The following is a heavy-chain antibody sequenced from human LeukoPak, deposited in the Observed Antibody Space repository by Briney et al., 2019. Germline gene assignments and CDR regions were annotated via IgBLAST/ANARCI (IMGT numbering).Heavy chain of an antibody. D-gene: IGHD5-24*01. V-gene: IGHV1-69*02. Sequence: SVKVSCKASGGTFSSYTISWVRQAPGQGLKWMGRIIPILGIANYAQKFQGRVTITADKSTSTAYMELSSLRSEDTAVYYCARRGLQTYYGMDVWGQGTTVTISS. J-gene: IGHJ6*02. CDR1: GGTFSSYT. CDR2: IIPILGIA. CDR3: ARRGLQTYYGMDV.